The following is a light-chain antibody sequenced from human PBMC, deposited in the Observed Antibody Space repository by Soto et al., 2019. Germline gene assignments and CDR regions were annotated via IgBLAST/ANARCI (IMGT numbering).Light chain of an antibody. J-gene: IGLJ1*01. CDR2: EVS. V-gene: IGLV2-14*01. CDR3: TSYTGSSTLYV. Sequence: QSALTQPASVSGSPGQSITISCTGTSSDVGGYNYVSWYQQHPGKAPKLMIYEVSNRPSGVSNRFSGSKSGNTASLNISGLQAEYEADYYCTSYTGSSTLYVFGTGTKLTVL. CDR1: SSDVGGYNY.